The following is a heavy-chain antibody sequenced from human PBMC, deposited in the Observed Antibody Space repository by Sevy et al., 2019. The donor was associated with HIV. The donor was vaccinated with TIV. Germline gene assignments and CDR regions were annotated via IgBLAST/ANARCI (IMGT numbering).Heavy chain of an antibody. Sequence: GGSLRLSCAASGFTFSNAWMNWVRQAPGKGLEGVSVIHSDDTTYHADSVKDRFTISRDNFKNTLYLHMSSLRAEDTAVYYCARGKSGYGYALNYWGQGTLVTVSS. CDR1: GFTFSNAW. J-gene: IGHJ4*02. CDR2: IHSDDTT. CDR3: ARGKSGYGYALNY. D-gene: IGHD5-18*01. V-gene: IGHV3-66*01.